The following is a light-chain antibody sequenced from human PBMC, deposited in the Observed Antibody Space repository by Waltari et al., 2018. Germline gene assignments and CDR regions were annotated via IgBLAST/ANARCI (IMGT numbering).Light chain of an antibody. CDR1: QSVSSN. CDR2: GAS. V-gene: IGKV3-15*01. J-gene: IGKJ1*01. Sequence: EIVMTQSPATLSVSPGERATLSCRASQSVSSNLAWYQQKPGQDPRLLIYGASTRATGIPARFSGSGSGTAFTLTISSLQSEDFAVYYCQQYNNWPRTFGQGTKVEIK. CDR3: QQYNNWPRT.